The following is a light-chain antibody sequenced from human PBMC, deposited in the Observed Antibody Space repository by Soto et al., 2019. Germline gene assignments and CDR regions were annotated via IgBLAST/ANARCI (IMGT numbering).Light chain of an antibody. CDR1: SSDVGGYNY. CDR2: EVS. CDR3: GSYTSSRIYV. V-gene: IGLV2-14*01. Sequence: QSVLTQLASVSVSPGQSITISCTGTSSDVGGYNYVSWYQQHPGKAPKLMIYEVSNRPSGVSDRFSGSKSGNTASLTISGLQAEDEADYYCGSYTSSRIYVFGAGTKATVL. J-gene: IGLJ1*01.